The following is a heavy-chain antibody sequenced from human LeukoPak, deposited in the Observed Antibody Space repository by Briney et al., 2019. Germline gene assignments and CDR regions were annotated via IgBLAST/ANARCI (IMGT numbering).Heavy chain of an antibody. CDR3: ARDRLGPSFSVSHFDL. CDR2: INYNGSIT. Sequence: PGGSLRLSCATSGFTFVDYGLSWVPRAPGKGLEWLCAINYNGSITQYADSVKGRFTISRDNAKNSLYLRVDSLRDEDRALYYCARDRLGPSFSVSHFDLWGQGTLVTVSS. V-gene: IGHV3-20*04. J-gene: IGHJ4*02. D-gene: IGHD3-3*02. CDR1: GFTFVDYG.